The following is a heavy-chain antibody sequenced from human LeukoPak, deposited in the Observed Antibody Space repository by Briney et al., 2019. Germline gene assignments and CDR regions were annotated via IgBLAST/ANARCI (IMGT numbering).Heavy chain of an antibody. CDR1: GFTFSTYT. CDR3: AIDPNWGTHS. J-gene: IGHJ4*02. D-gene: IGHD7-27*01. V-gene: IGHV3-23*01. Sequence: GGSLRLSCAASGFTFSTYTMYWVRHPPGKRLEWVSIIGSSGGGIHYADSVKGRFAISRDNSKSALYLQMNSLRVEDTAVYYCAIDPNWGTHSWGQGVLVTVSS. CDR2: IGSSGGGI.